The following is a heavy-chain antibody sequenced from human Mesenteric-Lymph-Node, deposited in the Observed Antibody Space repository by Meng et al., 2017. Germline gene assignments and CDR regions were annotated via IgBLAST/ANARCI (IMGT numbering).Heavy chain of an antibody. D-gene: IGHD5-18*01. J-gene: IGHJ4*02. CDR2: ISAYNGNT. CDR1: GYTFTSYG. V-gene: IGHV1-18*01. Sequence: ASVNVSCKASGYTFTSYGISGVRQAPGQGLEGMGWISAYNGNTNYAQKLQGRVTMTTDTSTSTAYMELRSLRSEDTAVYYCAVTPRRGYSYGTFDYWGQGTLVTVSS. CDR3: AVTPRRGYSYGTFDY.